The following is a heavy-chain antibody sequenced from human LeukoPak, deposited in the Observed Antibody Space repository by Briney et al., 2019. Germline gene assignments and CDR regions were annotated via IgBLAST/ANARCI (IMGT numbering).Heavy chain of an antibody. D-gene: IGHD2-15*01. V-gene: IGHV3-74*01. CDR3: ARGRGLDV. Sequence: PGGSLRLSCAASGFTFSSYWMHWVRQAPGKGLVWVSLINNDGGTTNYADPVRGRFTISRDNAKKTLYLQMNSLRAEDTAVYYCARGRGLDVWGQGTTVTVSS. J-gene: IGHJ6*02. CDR2: INNDGGTT. CDR1: GFTFSSYW.